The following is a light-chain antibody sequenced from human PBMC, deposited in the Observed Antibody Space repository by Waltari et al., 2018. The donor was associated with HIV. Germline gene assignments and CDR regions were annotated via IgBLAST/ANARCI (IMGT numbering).Light chain of an antibody. CDR2: KDN. J-gene: IGLJ3*02. Sequence: SYELTQPPSVSVSPGQTATITCSGDALSKQYAYWYQQKPGQAPLLMIFKDNERPSGIPERFSGSSSGTTVTLTISGVQAEDEADYYCQSADSSGTVVFGGGTKLTVL. CDR1: ALSKQY. CDR3: QSADSSGTVV. V-gene: IGLV3-25*03.